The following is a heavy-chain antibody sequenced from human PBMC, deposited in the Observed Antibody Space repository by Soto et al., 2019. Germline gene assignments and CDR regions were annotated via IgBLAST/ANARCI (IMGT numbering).Heavy chain of an antibody. J-gene: IGHJ4*02. D-gene: IGHD2-15*01. CDR1: GFTFSSYA. V-gene: IGHV3-23*01. CDR2: ISGSGGST. Sequence: EVQLLESGGGLVQPGGSLRLSCAASGFTFSSYAMSWVRQAPGKGLEWVSAISGSGGSTYYADSVKGRFTISRDNSKHTLDLQMNSPRAEDTAVYYCAKDVYGSDGSGYGYAFAYWGQGTLVTVSS. CDR3: AKDVYGSDGSGYGYAFAY.